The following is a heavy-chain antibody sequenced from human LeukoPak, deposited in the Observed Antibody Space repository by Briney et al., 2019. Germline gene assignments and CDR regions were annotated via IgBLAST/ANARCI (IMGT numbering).Heavy chain of an antibody. CDR3: TRSTYSGTYPDY. D-gene: IGHD1-26*01. CDR2: INGDGSST. J-gene: IGHJ4*02. V-gene: IGHV3-74*01. Sequence: PGGSLRLSCAASGFTFNNYWMHWVRQAPGKGLVWVSRINGDGSSTSYADSAKGRFTISRDNGKNTLYLQMNSLRAEDTAVYFCTRSTYSGTYPDYWGQGTLVTVSS. CDR1: GFTFNNYW.